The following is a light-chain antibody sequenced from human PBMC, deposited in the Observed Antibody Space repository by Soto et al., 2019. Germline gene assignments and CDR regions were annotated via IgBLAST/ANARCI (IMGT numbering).Light chain of an antibody. CDR1: QSVSGN. Sequence: EIVMTQSPATLSVSPGERATLSCRASQSVSGNLAGHQQKPAQPPWLLIYGASTRAAGIPARLSGSGSATEFTLTISSLQYEDFAVYYCQQYNNWPPITFGQGTRLEIK. CDR2: GAS. J-gene: IGKJ5*01. CDR3: QQYNNWPPIT. V-gene: IGKV3-15*01.